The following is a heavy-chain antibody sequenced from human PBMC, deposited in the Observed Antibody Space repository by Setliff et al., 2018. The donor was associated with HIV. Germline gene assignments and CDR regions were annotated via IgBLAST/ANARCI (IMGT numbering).Heavy chain of an antibody. CDR3: ARDGVSIVVVPAAIHYYYYMDV. V-gene: IGHV4-61*09. CDR2: IYTSGST. Sequence: SETLSLTCTVSGGSISSGSYYWSWIRQPAGKGLEWIGHIYTSGSTNHNPSHKSRVTISVDTSKNQFSLKLSSVTAADTAVYYCARDGVSIVVVPAAIHYYYYMDVWGKGTTVTVSS. J-gene: IGHJ6*03. D-gene: IGHD2-2*02. CDR1: GGSISSGSYY.